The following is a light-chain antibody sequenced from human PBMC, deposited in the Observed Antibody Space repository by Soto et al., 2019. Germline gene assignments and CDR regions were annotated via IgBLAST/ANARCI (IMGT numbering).Light chain of an antibody. J-gene: IGKJ1*01. CDR1: QSVSTN. V-gene: IGKV3-15*01. Sequence: EIVMTQSPATLSVSPGVRATLSCRASQSVSTNLAWYQQKPGQAPRLLIYGASTRATGIPARFSGSGSGTEFTLTISSLQSHDFSVYYCQLYTNRPPWTFGQGTKVDIK. CDR2: GAS. CDR3: QLYTNRPPWT.